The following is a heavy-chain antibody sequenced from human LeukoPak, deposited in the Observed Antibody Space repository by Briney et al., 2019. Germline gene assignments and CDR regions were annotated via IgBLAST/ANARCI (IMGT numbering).Heavy chain of an antibody. CDR1: GYTFTSYD. V-gene: IGHV1-2*02. J-gene: IGHJ4*02. D-gene: IGHD5-18*01. CDR3: ARQIQLWLQFDY. CDR2: INPNSGGT. Sequence: ASVKVSCKASGYTFTSYDINWVRQATGQGLEWMGWINPNSGGTNYAQKFQGRVTMTRDTSISTAYMELSRLRSDDTAVYYCARQIQLWLQFDYWGQGTLVTVSS.